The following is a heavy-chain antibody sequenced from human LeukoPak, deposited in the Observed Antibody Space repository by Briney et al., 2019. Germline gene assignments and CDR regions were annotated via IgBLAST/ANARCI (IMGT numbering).Heavy chain of an antibody. CDR3: ARHKSSGWYYYMDV. CDR1: GGSISSYY. J-gene: IGHJ6*03. Sequence: SETLSLTCTVSGGSISSYYWSWIRQPPGKGLEWIGYIYYSGSTNYNPSLKSRVTISVDTSKNQFSLKLSSVTAADTAVYYCARHKSSGWYYYMDVWGKGTTVTVSS. V-gene: IGHV4-59*08. D-gene: IGHD6-19*01. CDR2: IYYSGST.